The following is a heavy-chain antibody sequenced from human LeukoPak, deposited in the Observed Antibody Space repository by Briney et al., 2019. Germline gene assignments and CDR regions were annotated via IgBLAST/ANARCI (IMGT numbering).Heavy chain of an antibody. V-gene: IGHV3-23*01. J-gene: IGHJ4*02. CDR1: GFTFSSYG. D-gene: IGHD3-3*01. Sequence: GGSLRLSCAASGFTFSSYGMSWVRQAPGKGLEWVSHIGVGGDTDFADSVKGRFTISRDNSKKTLYLQMNSLTAVDTALYYCAKDLHDSWAVDYWGPGILVTVSS. CDR3: AKDLHDSWAVDY. CDR2: IGVGGDT.